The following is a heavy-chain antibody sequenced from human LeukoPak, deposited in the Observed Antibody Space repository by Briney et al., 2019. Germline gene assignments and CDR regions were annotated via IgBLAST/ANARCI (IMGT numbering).Heavy chain of an antibody. CDR2: ISAYNGNT. V-gene: IGHV1-18*01. D-gene: IGHD3-22*01. Sequence: ASVKVSCKASGYTFTSYGISWVRQAPGQGLEWMGWISAYNGNTNYAQKLQGRVTMTTDTSTSTAYMELRSLRSDDTAVYYCARDVRRFYDSSTLLGYWGQGTLVTVSS. CDR3: ARDVRRFYDSSTLLGY. J-gene: IGHJ4*02. CDR1: GYTFTSYG.